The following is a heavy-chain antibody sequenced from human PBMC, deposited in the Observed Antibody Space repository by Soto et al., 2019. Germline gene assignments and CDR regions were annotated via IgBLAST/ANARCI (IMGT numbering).Heavy chain of an antibody. D-gene: IGHD5-18*01. CDR1: GFTFDDYA. V-gene: IGHV3-9*01. CDR2: ISWNSGSI. Sequence: EVQLVESGGGLVQPGRSLRLSCAASGFTFDDYAMHWVRQAPGKGLEWVSGISWNSGSIGYADSVKGRFTISRDNAKSSLYLQMNSLRAEDTALYYCAKDIHGYSYGSYYFDYWGQGTLVTVSS. J-gene: IGHJ4*02. CDR3: AKDIHGYSYGSYYFDY.